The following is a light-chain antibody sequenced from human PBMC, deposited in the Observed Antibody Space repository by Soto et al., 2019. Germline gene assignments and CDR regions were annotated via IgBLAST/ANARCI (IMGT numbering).Light chain of an antibody. Sequence: QSVLTQPPSASGSPGQRVTISCSGSASNIGSKSVNWYQQFPGTAPKLLIYSSIYRPSGVPARMSASKSGTSASLAISGLQSEDEADYFCAAWDDSLEEYVSGNGTKVTVL. J-gene: IGLJ1*01. V-gene: IGLV1-44*01. CDR2: SSI. CDR1: ASNIGSKS. CDR3: AAWDDSLEEYV.